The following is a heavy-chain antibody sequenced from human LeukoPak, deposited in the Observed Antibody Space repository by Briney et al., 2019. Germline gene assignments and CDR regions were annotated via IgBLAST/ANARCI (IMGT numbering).Heavy chain of an antibody. CDR2: IYTSGST. D-gene: IGHD3-3*01. J-gene: IGHJ6*03. Sequence: SETLSLTCTVSGGSISSGSYYWSWIRQPAGKGLEWIGRIYTSGSTNYNPSLKSRVTISVDTSKNQFSLKLSSVTAADTAVYYCARVLYYDFWSGYFEPMDVWGKGTTVTVSS. V-gene: IGHV4-61*02. CDR3: ARVLYYDFWSGYFEPMDV. CDR1: GGSISSGSYY.